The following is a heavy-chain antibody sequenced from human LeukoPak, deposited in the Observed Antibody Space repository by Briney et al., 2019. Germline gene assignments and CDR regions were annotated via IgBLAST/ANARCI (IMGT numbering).Heavy chain of an antibody. Sequence: TPSETLSLTCTVSGGSISSSNWWSWVRQPPGKGLEWIGEIYHSGSTNYNPSLKSRVTISVDKSKNQFSLKLSSVTAADTAVYYCARVDTAMPDPIYYYGMDVWGQGTTVTVSS. CDR1: GGSISSSNW. D-gene: IGHD5-18*01. CDR3: ARVDTAMPDPIYYYGMDV. CDR2: IYHSGST. V-gene: IGHV4-4*02. J-gene: IGHJ6*02.